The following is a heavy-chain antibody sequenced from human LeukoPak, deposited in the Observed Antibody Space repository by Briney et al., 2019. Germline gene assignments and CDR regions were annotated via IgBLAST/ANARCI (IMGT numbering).Heavy chain of an antibody. Sequence: GESLKISCKGSGYTFGNYWIAWVRQMPGKGLELMGIIFPGDSDATYSPSFQGQVTISTDKSIDTAYLQWTGLRASDTAMYYYARLHYYNSIGHSDYWGEGTQVTVSS. V-gene: IGHV5-51*01. D-gene: IGHD3-22*01. CDR3: ARLHYYNSIGHSDY. CDR2: IFPGDSDA. J-gene: IGHJ4*02. CDR1: GYTFGNYW.